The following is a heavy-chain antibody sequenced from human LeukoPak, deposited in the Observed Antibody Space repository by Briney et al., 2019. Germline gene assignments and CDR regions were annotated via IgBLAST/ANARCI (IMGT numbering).Heavy chain of an antibody. Sequence: SVKVSCKASGGSFSSYAISWVRQAPGQGLEWMGRIIPILGIANYAQKFQGRVTITADKSTSTAYMELSSLRSEDTAVYYCARLVYCSGGSCYSPGAFDIWGQGTMVTVSS. J-gene: IGHJ3*02. CDR1: GGSFSSYA. D-gene: IGHD2-15*01. V-gene: IGHV1-69*04. CDR2: IIPILGIA. CDR3: ARLVYCSGGSCYSPGAFDI.